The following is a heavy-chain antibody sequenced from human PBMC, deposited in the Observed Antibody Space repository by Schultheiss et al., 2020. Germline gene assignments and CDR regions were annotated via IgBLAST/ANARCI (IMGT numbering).Heavy chain of an antibody. D-gene: IGHD6-19*01. V-gene: IGHV3-23*01. CDR3: VRGGVYKIAVALGVDY. CDR2: ISGSGGST. J-gene: IGHJ4*02. Sequence: GGSLRLSCAASGFTFSSYAMSWVRQAPGKGLEWVSAISGSGGSTYYADSVKGRFTISRDNSKNTLYLQMNSLRAEDTAVYYCVRGGVYKIAVALGVDYWGQGTLVTVSS. CDR1: GFTFSSYA.